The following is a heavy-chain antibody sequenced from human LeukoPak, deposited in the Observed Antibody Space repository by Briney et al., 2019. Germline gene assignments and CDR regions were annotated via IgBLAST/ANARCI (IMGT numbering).Heavy chain of an antibody. CDR2: ISYDGSNK. Sequence: GGSLRLSCAASGFTFSSCGMHWVRQAPGKGLEWVAVISYDGSNKYYADSVKGRFTISRDNSKNTLYLQMNSLRAEDTAVYYCAKDVMEQQWLYQLVGFDYWGQGTLVTVSS. CDR3: AKDVMEQQWLYQLVGFDY. J-gene: IGHJ4*02. V-gene: IGHV3-30*18. CDR1: GFTFSSCG. D-gene: IGHD6-19*01.